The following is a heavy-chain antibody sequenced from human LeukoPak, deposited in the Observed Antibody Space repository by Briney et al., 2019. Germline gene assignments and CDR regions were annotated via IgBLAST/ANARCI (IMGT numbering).Heavy chain of an antibody. J-gene: IGHJ6*03. Sequence: SETLSLTCTVSGGSNSSGDYYWSWIRQPRGKGLEWNGYIYYSGSTYYNPSLNSRVTISVATSKNQFSLKLSSVTAADTAVYYCARAYCSSTSCYTDYYYMDVWGKGTTVTVSS. V-gene: IGHV4-30-4*08. D-gene: IGHD2-2*02. CDR2: IYYSGST. CDR3: ARAYCSSTSCYTDYYYMDV. CDR1: GGSNSSGDYY.